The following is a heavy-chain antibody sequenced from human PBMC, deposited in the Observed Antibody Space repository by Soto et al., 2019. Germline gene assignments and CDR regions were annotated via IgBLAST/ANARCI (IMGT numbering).Heavy chain of an antibody. Sequence: SETLSLTCTVSGGSISSSSYYWGWIRQPPGKGLEWIGSIYYSGSTYYNPSLKSRVTISVDTSKNQFSLKLSSVTAADTAVYYCARQGREYYDILTGYYNLGYKSGWFDPWGQGTLVTVSS. V-gene: IGHV4-39*01. D-gene: IGHD3-9*01. CDR1: GGSISSSSYY. CDR2: IYYSGST. J-gene: IGHJ5*02. CDR3: ARQGREYYDILTGYYNLGYKSGWFDP.